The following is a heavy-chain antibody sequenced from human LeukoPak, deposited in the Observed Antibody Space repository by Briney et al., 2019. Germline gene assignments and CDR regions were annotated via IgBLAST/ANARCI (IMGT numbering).Heavy chain of an antibody. J-gene: IGHJ5*02. CDR3: AAEGDTAMVDA. V-gene: IGHV1-2*02. D-gene: IGHD5-18*01. CDR1: GYTFTGYY. Sequence: ASVKVSCKASGYTFTGYYMHWVRQAPGQGLEWMGWINPNCGGTNYAQKFQGRVTMTRDTSISTAYMELSRLRSDDTAVYYCAAEGDTAMVDAWGQGTLVTVSS. CDR2: INPNCGGT.